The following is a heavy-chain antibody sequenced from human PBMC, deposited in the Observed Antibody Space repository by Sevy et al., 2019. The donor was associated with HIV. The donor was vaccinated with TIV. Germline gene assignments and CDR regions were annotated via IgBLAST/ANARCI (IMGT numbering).Heavy chain of an antibody. CDR2: IYYSGST. D-gene: IGHD4-4*01. CDR3: ARARRHDYSNQYYYYYGMDV. V-gene: IGHV4-59*01. J-gene: IGHJ6*02. Sequence: SETLSLTCTVSGGSISSYYWSWIRQPPGKGLEWIGYIYYSGSTNYNPSLKSRVTISVDTSKNQFSLKLSSVTAADTAVYYGARARRHDYSNQYYYYYGMDVWGQGTTVTVSS. CDR1: GGSISSYY.